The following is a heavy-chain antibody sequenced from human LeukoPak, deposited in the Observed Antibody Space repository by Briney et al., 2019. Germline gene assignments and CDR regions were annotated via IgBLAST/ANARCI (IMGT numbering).Heavy chain of an antibody. J-gene: IGHJ6*02. V-gene: IGHV1-69*13. CDR1: GGTFSSYA. Sequence: SVKVSCKASGGTFSSYAISWVRQAPGQGLEWMGGIIPIFGTANYAQKFQGRVTVTADESTSTAYMELSSLRSEDTAVYYCVRGGFSATVANYYGMDVWGQGTTVTVSS. CDR2: IIPIFGTA. CDR3: VRGGFSATVANYYGMDV. D-gene: IGHD4-17*01.